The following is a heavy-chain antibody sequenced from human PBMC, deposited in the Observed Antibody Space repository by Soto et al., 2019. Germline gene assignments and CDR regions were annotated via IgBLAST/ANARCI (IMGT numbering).Heavy chain of an antibody. CDR3: ARFDYGDYKLTKIFDY. D-gene: IGHD4-17*01. Sequence: SETLSLTCTVSGGSISSSSYYWGWIRQPPGKGLEWIGSIYYSGSTYYNPSLKSRVTISVDTSKNQFSLKLSSVTAADTAVYYCARFDYGDYKLTKIFDYWGQGTLVTVSS. V-gene: IGHV4-39*01. J-gene: IGHJ4*02. CDR1: GGSISSSSYY. CDR2: IYYSGST.